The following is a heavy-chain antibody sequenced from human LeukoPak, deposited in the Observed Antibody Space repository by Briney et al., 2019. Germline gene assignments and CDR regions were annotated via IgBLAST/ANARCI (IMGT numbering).Heavy chain of an antibody. J-gene: IGHJ6*02. CDR2: ISYDGSNK. D-gene: IGHD5-18*01. V-gene: IGHV3-30-3*01. Sequence: PGGSLRLSCAASGFTFSSYAMHWVRQAPGKGLEWVAVISYDGSNKHYADSVKGRFTISRDNSKNTLYLQMNSLRAEDTAVYYCARVGGTAMVPYYYYGMDVWGQGTTVTVSS. CDR1: GFTFSSYA. CDR3: ARVGGTAMVPYYYYGMDV.